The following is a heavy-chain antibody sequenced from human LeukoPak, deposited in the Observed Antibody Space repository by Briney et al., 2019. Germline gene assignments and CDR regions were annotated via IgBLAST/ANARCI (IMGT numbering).Heavy chain of an antibody. J-gene: IGHJ4*02. V-gene: IGHV4-59*01. D-gene: IGHD3-22*01. CDR2: IYYSGST. CDR1: GGSISSYY. Sequence: PSETLSLTCTVSGGSISSYYWSWIRQPPGKGLEWIGYIYYSGSTNYNPSLKSRVTISVDTSKNQFSLKLSSVTAADTAVYYCAREAISSGSPFDYWGQGTLVTVSS. CDR3: AREAISSGSPFDY.